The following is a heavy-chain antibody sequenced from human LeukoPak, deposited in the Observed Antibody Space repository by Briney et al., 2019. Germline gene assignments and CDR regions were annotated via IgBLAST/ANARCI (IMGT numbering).Heavy chain of an antibody. D-gene: IGHD3-16*01. CDR1: GFTFSSSD. J-gene: IGHJ5*01. CDR3: AKGYRNHLLILLDS. CDR2: IRYDGNNK. V-gene: IGHV3-30*02. Sequence: GGSLRLSCAASGFTFSSSDMHWVRQAPGKGLEWVTFIRYDGNNKYYADSVKGRLTITRDNSKNTLYLQMNSLRAADTAVYYCAKGYRNHLLILLDSWGQGTLVTVSS.